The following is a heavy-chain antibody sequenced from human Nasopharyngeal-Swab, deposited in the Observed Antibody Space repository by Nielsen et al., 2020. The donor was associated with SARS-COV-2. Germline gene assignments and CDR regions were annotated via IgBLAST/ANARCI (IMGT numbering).Heavy chain of an antibody. V-gene: IGHV3-30-3*01. D-gene: IGHD5-18*01. CDR1: GFIFSNYA. Sequence: GGSLRLSCAASGFIFSNYAMHWVRQAPGKGLEWVAATSYDGSNKFYADSVKGRFTMSRDNSKNTLYLQMNSLRAEDTAVYYCATDTAMVISTAFYYYYGMDVWGQGTTVTVSS. CDR2: TSYDGSNK. J-gene: IGHJ6*02. CDR3: ATDTAMVISTAFYYYYGMDV.